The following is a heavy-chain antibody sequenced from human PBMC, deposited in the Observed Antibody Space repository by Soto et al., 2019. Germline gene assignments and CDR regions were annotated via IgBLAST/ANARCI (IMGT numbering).Heavy chain of an antibody. D-gene: IGHD3-3*01. CDR2: MSAYNGYT. J-gene: IGHJ4*02. CDR1: GYTYTSYG. Sequence: QVQLVQSGAEVKKPGASVKVSCKASGYTYTSYGITWVRQAPGQGLEWMGWMSAYNGYTIYAQNLQDRVTMTTDTSTSTAYMELRSLRSDDTAVFYCARAANLEWSPFDYWGQGTLVTVSS. V-gene: IGHV1-18*01. CDR3: ARAANLEWSPFDY.